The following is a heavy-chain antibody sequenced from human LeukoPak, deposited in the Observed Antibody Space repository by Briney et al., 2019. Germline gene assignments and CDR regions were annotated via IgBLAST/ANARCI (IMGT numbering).Heavy chain of an antibody. D-gene: IGHD6-6*01. CDR2: VKQDGSEK. J-gene: IGHJ5*02. V-gene: IGHV3-7*01. CDR3: ARASSRGWFDP. Sequence: GGSLRLSCAASGFTFSSYWMSWVRQAPGKGLEWVANVKQDGSEKYYVDSVKGRFTISRDNAKNSLYLQMNSLRAEDTAVYYCARASSRGWFDPWGQGTLVTVSS. CDR1: GFTFSSYW.